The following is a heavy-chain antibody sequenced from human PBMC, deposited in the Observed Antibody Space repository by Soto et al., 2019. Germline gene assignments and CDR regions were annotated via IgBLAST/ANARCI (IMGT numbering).Heavy chain of an antibody. CDR1: GYTFTSYY. CDR2: INPSGGST. Sequence: GASVKVSCKASGYTFTSYYMHWVRQAPGQGLEWMGIINPSGGSTSYAQKFQGRVTMTRDTSTSTVYMELSSLRSEDTAVYYCALALQFYDSSGYFQNYYYGMDVWGQGTTVTVSS. D-gene: IGHD3-22*01. V-gene: IGHV1-46*01. CDR3: ALALQFYDSSGYFQNYYYGMDV. J-gene: IGHJ6*02.